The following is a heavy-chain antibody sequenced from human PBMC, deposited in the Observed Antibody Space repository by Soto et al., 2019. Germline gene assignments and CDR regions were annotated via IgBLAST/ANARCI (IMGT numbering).Heavy chain of an antibody. J-gene: IGHJ6*02. D-gene: IGHD3-22*01. CDR2: IWYDGGNK. CDR1: GFIFSSFA. V-gene: IGHV3-33*06. Sequence: GGSLRLSCAASGFIFSSFAMHWVRQAPGKGLEWVAVIWYDGGNKYYADSVRGRFTISRDNSKNTLYLQMNSLRAEDTAVYYCAKDRIRVTMIVVVITDYYYYGMDVWGQGATVTVSS. CDR3: AKDRIRVTMIVVVITDYYYYGMDV.